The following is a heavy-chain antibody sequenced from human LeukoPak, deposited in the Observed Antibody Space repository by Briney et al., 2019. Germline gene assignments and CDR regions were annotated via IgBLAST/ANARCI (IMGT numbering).Heavy chain of an antibody. J-gene: IGHJ6*02. CDR2: IYYSGST. Sequence: SETLSLTCTVSGGSISSSSYYWGWIRQPPGKGLEWIGSIYYSGSTYYNPSLKSRVTISVDTSKNQFSLKLSSVTAADTAVYYYASPYSSSWYGYYYYGMDVWGQGTTVTVSS. V-gene: IGHV4-39*01. CDR1: GGSISSSSYY. D-gene: IGHD6-13*01. CDR3: ASPYSSSWYGYYYYGMDV.